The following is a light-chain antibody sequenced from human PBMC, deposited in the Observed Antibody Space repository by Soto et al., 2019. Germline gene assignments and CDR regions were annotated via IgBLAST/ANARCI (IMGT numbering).Light chain of an antibody. CDR3: QQYGSSPIT. V-gene: IGKV3-20*01. J-gene: IGKJ5*01. CDR2: VAS. Sequence: EIVLTQSPGTLSLSPGERATLSCRASQSISSSYLAWYQQKAGQAPRLLIYVASSRATGIPDRFSGSGSGTDFTLTISRLEPEDCAVYYCQQYGSSPITFGQGTRLEIK. CDR1: QSISSSY.